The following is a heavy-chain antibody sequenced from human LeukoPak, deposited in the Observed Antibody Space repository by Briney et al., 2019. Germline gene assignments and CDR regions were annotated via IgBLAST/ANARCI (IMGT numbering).Heavy chain of an antibody. J-gene: IGHJ4*02. CDR3: ARVVDHDYGDYYLDY. D-gene: IGHD4-17*01. CDR2: IYSGGST. V-gene: IGHV3-53*01. Sequence: GGSLRLSCAASGFTFSSYGMHWVRQAPGKGLECISVIYSGGSTDYADSVKGRLTISRDNSKNTLYPQMNSLRAEDTAVYYRARVVDHDYGDYYLDYWGQGTLVTVSS. CDR1: GFTFSSYG.